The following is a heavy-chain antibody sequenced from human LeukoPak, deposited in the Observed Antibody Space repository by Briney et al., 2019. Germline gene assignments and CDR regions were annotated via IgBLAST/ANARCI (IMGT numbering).Heavy chain of an antibody. CDR1: GFTFSSYS. CDR3: ANHYSSGWYYFDY. J-gene: IGHJ4*02. Sequence: GGSLRLSCAASGFTFSSYSMNWVRQAPGKGLEWVSSISSSSSYIYYADSVKGRFTISRDNAKNSLYLQMNSLRAEDTAVYYCANHYSSGWYYFDYWGQGTLVTVSS. CDR2: ISSSSSYI. V-gene: IGHV3-21*04. D-gene: IGHD6-19*01.